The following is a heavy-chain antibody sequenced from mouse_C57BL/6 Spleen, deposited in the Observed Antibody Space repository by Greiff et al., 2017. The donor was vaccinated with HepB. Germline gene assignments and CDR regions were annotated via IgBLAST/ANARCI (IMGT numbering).Heavy chain of an antibody. D-gene: IGHD1-1*01. CDR1: GFTFSSYG. CDR2: ISSGGSYT. CDR3: ARDYYGSSQSHFDY. Sequence: EVKLMESGGDLVKPGGSLKLSCAASGFTFSSYGMSWVRQTPDKRLEWVATISSGGSYTYYPDSVKGRFTISRDNAKNTLYLQMSSLKSEDTAMYYCARDYYGSSQSHFDYWGQGTTLTVSS. V-gene: IGHV5-6*01. J-gene: IGHJ2*01.